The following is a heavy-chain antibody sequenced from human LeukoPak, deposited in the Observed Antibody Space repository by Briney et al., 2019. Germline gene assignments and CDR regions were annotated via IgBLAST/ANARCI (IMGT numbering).Heavy chain of an antibody. Sequence: GGSLRLSCAASGFTFSSYAMSWVRQAPGKGLEWVAFIRYDGSNKYYANSVKGRFTISRDNSKNTLYLQMNSLRAEDTAVYYCAKANQKLGYCSSTSCHLFGIDYWGQGTLVTVSS. CDR1: GFTFSSYA. CDR3: AKANQKLGYCSSTSCHLFGIDY. J-gene: IGHJ4*02. V-gene: IGHV3-30*02. D-gene: IGHD2-2*01. CDR2: IRYDGSNK.